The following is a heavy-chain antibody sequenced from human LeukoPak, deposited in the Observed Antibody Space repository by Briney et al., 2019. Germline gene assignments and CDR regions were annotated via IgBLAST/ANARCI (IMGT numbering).Heavy chain of an antibody. Sequence: SQTLSLTCTVSGGSISSGGYYWSWIRQHPGKGLEWIGYIYYSGSTYYNPSLKSRVTISVDTSKNQFSPKLSSVTAADTAVYYCARALARYYYGSGSYHDYWGQGTLVTVSS. CDR1: GGSISSGGYY. J-gene: IGHJ4*02. CDR2: IYYSGST. CDR3: ARALARYYYGSGSYHDY. D-gene: IGHD3-10*01. V-gene: IGHV4-31*03.